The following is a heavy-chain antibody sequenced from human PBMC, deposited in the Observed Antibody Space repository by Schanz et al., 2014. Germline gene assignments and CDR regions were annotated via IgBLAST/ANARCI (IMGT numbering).Heavy chain of an antibody. V-gene: IGHV1-46*03. CDR2: IDPRDGAT. CDR1: GQTVSSYF. J-gene: IGHJ4*02. CDR3: ALEHNSPSGAGQF. Sequence: QVHVVQSGAVLKTPGASVNVSCKTSGQTVSSYFIQWARQAPGQGLEWMGIIDPRDGATNYGVKFQGSVTMARDTSTTTVSMHLRGLSPDDTAVYYCALEHNSPSGAGQFWGQGTLITVSS. D-gene: IGHD1-1*01.